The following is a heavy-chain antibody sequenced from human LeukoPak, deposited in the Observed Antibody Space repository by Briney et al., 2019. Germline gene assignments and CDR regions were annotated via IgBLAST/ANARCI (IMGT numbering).Heavy chain of an antibody. V-gene: IGHV3-74*01. J-gene: IGHJ4*02. CDR2: MNRDGSST. Sequence: GGSLRLSCAASGFTFSSYWMHWVRHAPGKGLVWVSRMNRDGSSTSYADSVKGRFTISRDNAKNTLYLQMNSLRAEDTAVYYCARGGRTYYDILTGYPLWCWGQGTLVTVSS. CDR1: GFTFSSYW. CDR3: ARGGRTYYDILTGYPLWC. D-gene: IGHD3-9*01.